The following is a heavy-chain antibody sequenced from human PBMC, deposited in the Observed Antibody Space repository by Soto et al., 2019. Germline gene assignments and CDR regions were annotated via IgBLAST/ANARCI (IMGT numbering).Heavy chain of an antibody. J-gene: IGHJ4*02. V-gene: IGHV3-23*01. CDR2: ISGSGGST. CDR1: GITFSSYA. Sequence: PGGSLRLSCGASGITFSSYAMNWVRQAPGKGLEGVAGISGSGGSTYYADSVKGRFTISRDNSKNTLYLQMNSLRAEDTAVYYCAKGLQWLVRGYLDYWGQGTLVTVSS. D-gene: IGHD6-19*01. CDR3: AKGLQWLVRGYLDY.